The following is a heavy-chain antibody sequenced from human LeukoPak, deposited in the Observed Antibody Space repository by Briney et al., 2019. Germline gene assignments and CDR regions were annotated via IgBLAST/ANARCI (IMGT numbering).Heavy chain of an antibody. CDR1: GGSVSSGSYY. D-gene: IGHD2-15*01. CDR2: IYYSGST. V-gene: IGHV4-61*01. J-gene: IGHJ6*02. Sequence: SETLSLTCTVPGGSVSSGSYYWSWIRQPPGKGLEWIGYIYYSGSTNYNPSLKSRVTISVDTSKNQFSLKLSSVTAADTAVYYCARAPGYCSGGSCYPYYYYGMDVWGQGTTVTVSS. CDR3: ARAPGYCSGGSCYPYYYYGMDV.